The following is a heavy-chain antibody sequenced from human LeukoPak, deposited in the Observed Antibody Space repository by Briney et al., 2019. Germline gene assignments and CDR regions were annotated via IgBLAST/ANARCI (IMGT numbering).Heavy chain of an antibody. CDR3: ARYKVNGNDFDY. V-gene: IGHV3-48*03. Sequence: GGSLRLSCAASGFTFSSYEMNWVRQAPGKGLEWVSYISSSGSTIYYADSVKGRFTISRDNAKNTLSLQMNSLRAEDTAVYYCARYKVNGNDFDYWGQGTLVTVSS. CDR1: GFTFSSYE. D-gene: IGHD1-14*01. CDR2: ISSSGSTI. J-gene: IGHJ4*02.